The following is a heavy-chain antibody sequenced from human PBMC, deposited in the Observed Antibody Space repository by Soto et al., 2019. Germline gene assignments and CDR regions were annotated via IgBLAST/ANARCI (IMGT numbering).Heavy chain of an antibody. V-gene: IGHV1-69*01. D-gene: IGHD3-3*01. Sequence: QVQLVQSGAEVTKPGSSVKVSCKASGGTFSSYAISWVRQAPGQGLEWMGGIIPIFGTANYAQKFQGRVTITADESTSTAYMEMSSMRSEDTAVYYCARDPGITIFGGRGTDYYYYYGMDVWGQGTTVTVSS. J-gene: IGHJ6*02. CDR3: ARDPGITIFGGRGTDYYYYYGMDV. CDR1: GGTFSSYA. CDR2: IIPIFGTA.